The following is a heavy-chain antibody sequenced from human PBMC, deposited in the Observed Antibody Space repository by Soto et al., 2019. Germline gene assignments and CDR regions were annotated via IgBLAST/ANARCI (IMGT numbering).Heavy chain of an antibody. D-gene: IGHD3-3*01. CDR1: GGSFSGYY. V-gene: IGHV4-34*01. CDR2: INHSGST. J-gene: IGHJ4*02. CDR3: ARIWSGYFPMEDY. Sequence: QVQLQQWGAGLLKPSETLSLTCAVYGGSFSGYYWSWIRQPPGKGLEWIGEINHSGSTNYNPSLKSRVTISVDTSKNQFSLKLSSVTAADTAVYYCARIWSGYFPMEDYWGQGTLVTVSS.